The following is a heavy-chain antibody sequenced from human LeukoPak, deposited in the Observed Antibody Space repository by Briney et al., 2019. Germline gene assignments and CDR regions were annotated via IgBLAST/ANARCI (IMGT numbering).Heavy chain of an antibody. CDR1: GFTFSSYA. CDR3: VKGSGYDSPPGY. Sequence: PRGSLRLSCSASGFTFSSYAMHWVRQAPGKGLEYVSAISRDGGSTYYADSVKGRFTISRDNSKNTLYLQMSSLRAEDTAVYYCVKGSGYDSPPGYWGQGTVVTVSS. D-gene: IGHD5-12*01. J-gene: IGHJ4*02. V-gene: IGHV3-64D*06. CDR2: ISRDGGST.